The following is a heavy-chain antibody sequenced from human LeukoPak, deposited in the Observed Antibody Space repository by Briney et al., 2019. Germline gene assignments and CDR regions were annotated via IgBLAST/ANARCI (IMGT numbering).Heavy chain of an antibody. Sequence: SETLSLTCAVYGGSFSGYYWSWIRQPPGKGLEWIGEINHSGSTNYNPSLKSRVTISVDTSKNQFSLKLSSVTAADTVVYYCARIFVVVPAASNWFDPWGQGTLVTVSS. CDR2: INHSGST. CDR1: GGSFSGYY. J-gene: IGHJ5*02. V-gene: IGHV4-34*01. CDR3: ARIFVVVPAASNWFDP. D-gene: IGHD2-2*01.